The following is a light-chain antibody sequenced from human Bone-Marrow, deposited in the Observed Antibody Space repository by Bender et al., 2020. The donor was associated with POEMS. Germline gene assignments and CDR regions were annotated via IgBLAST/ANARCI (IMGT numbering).Light chain of an antibody. V-gene: IGLV1-44*01. CDR3: CSYAGSYTLRV. Sequence: QSVLTQPPSASGTPGQRVTISCSGSSSNIGSNPVNWYQQLPGKAPKLMIYDVSKRPSGVPDRFSGSKSGNTASLTISGLQAEDEADYYCCSYAGSYTLRVFGGGTKLTVL. CDR1: SSNIGSNP. CDR2: DVS. J-gene: IGLJ3*02.